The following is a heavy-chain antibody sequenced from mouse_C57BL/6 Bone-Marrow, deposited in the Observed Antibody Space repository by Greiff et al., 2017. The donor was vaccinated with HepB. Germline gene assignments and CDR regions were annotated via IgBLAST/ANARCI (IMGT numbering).Heavy chain of an antibody. CDR1: GYTFTSYW. V-gene: IGHV1-64*01. J-gene: IGHJ4*01. D-gene: IGHD2-1*01. CDR2: IHPNSGST. CDR3: ARRDESYYGNYGLDAMDY. Sequence: VQLQQPGAELVKPGASVKLSCKASGYTFTSYWMPWVTQRPGQGLEWIGMIHPNSGSTNYNEKFKSKATLTVAKSSSTAYMQLSSLTSEDSAVYYGARRDESYYGNYGLDAMDYWGQGTAVTVSS.